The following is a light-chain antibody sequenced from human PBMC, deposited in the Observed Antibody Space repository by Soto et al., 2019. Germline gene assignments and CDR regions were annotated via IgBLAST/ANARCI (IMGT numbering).Light chain of an antibody. CDR2: EAT. CDR1: SSDSGTYNF. CDR3: CSYAGTTAV. J-gene: IGLJ2*01. Sequence: QSALTQPASVSGSPGQSITISCTRASSDSGTYNFFAWYQQHPGEAPKLIIYEATQRPSGVSKRFSGSKSGNTASLTISGLQADDEADYYCCSYAGTTAVFGGGTKVTVL. V-gene: IGLV2-23*01.